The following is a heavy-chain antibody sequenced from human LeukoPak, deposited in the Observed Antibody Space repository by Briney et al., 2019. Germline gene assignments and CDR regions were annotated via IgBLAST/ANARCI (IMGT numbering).Heavy chain of an antibody. CDR3: ARERRELLWFGELSYYFDY. CDR2: IYHSGST. J-gene: IGHJ4*02. Sequence: SETLSLTCAVSGGSISSGGYSWSWIRQPPGKGLEWIGYIYHSGSTYYNPSLKSRVTISVDRSKNQFSLKLSSVTAADTAVYYCARERRELLWFGELSYYFDYWGQGTLVTVSS. D-gene: IGHD3-10*01. V-gene: IGHV4-30-2*01. CDR1: GGSISSGGYS.